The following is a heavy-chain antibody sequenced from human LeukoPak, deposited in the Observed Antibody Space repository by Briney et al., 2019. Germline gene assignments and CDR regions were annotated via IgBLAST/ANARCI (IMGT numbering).Heavy chain of an antibody. D-gene: IGHD1-26*01. Sequence: AASVKVSCKASGYTFTSYAMHWVRQAPGQRLEWMGWINAGNGNTKYSQKFQGRVTITRDTSASTAYMELSSLRSEDTAVYYCASGRGGSYHHTDHPSPELDYWGQGTLVTVSS. CDR2: INAGNGNT. CDR3: ASGRGGSYHHTDHPSPELDY. V-gene: IGHV1-3*01. J-gene: IGHJ4*02. CDR1: GYTFTSYA.